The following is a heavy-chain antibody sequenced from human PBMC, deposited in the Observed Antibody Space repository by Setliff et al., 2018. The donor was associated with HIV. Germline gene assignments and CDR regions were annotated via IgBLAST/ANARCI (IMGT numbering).Heavy chain of an antibody. CDR3: ARGTAPRRGTNYGGNYPLDY. CDR1: RGSISSSSYY. V-gene: IGHV4-39*07. Sequence: SETLSLTCTVSRGSISSSSYYWGWIRQPPGKGLEWIGSIYYSGGTHYNPSLKSRVTISVDTAKNQFSLKVTSVTAADTAVYFCARGTAPRRGTNYGGNYPLDYWGQGTLVTVSS. D-gene: IGHD4-17*01. CDR2: IYYSGGT. J-gene: IGHJ4*02.